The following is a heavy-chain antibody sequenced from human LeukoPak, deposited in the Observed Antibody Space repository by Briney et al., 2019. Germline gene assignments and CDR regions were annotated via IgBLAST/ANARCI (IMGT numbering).Heavy chain of an antibody. D-gene: IGHD3-3*01. CDR1: GGSISSGSYY. Sequence: PSETLSLTCTVSGGSISSGSYYWSWIRQPAGKGLEWIGRIYTSGSTNYNPSLKSRVTISVDTSKNQFSLKLSSVTAADTAVYYCARDDGYDFWSGYNAFDIWGQGTMVTVSS. CDR2: IYTSGST. V-gene: IGHV4-61*02. J-gene: IGHJ3*02. CDR3: ARDDGYDFWSGYNAFDI.